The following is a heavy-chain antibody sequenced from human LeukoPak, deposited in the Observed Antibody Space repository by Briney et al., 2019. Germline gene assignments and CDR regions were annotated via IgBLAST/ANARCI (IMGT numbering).Heavy chain of an antibody. J-gene: IGHJ4*02. Sequence: AGASLRLSCAASGFIFIDYGMSWVRQAPGKGLEWVSVISGSGSSTYYADSVKGRFTISRDNSKNTLFLQMSSLRAEDTAVYYCARGARYSYFDYWGQGTLVTVSS. V-gene: IGHV3-23*01. CDR3: ARGARYSYFDY. CDR2: ISGSGSST. CDR1: GFIFIDYG. D-gene: IGHD1-1*01.